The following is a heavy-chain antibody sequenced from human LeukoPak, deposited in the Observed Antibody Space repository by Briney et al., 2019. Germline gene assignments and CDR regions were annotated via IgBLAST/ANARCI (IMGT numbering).Heavy chain of an antibody. CDR2: ISTNTGNP. CDR1: GYTFTSYG. D-gene: IGHD2-21*02. CDR3: MTEGVAPAIPPTLGAFDL. V-gene: IGHV7-4-1*02. Sequence: ASVRVSCKASGYTFTSYGISWVRQAPGQRLEWMGWISTNTGNPTYAPGFTGRFVFSLDTSVSTAYLQISSLKAGDPAVYYCMTEGVAPAIPPTLGAFDLWGQGTMVTVSS. J-gene: IGHJ3*01.